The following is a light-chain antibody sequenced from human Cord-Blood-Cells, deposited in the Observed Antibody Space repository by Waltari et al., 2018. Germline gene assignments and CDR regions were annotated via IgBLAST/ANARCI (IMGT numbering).Light chain of an antibody. CDR3: SSYTSSSTDG. V-gene: IGLV2-14*03. J-gene: IGLJ1*01. CDR1: SSDVGGYNY. Sequence: QSALTQPASVSGSPGQSITISCTGTSSDVGGYNYVSWYQQHPGKAPKLRIYDVSNRPAGVSNRFSGSKSGNTASRTISGLQAEDEADYYCSSYTSSSTDGFGTGTKVTVL. CDR2: DVS.